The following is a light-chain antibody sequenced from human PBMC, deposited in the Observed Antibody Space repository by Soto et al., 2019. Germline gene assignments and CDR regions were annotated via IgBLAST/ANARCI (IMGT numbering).Light chain of an antibody. Sequence: EIVMTQSPATLSVSPGERATLSCRASQSVSSNLAWYQQKPGQAPRLLIYGASTRATDIPARFSGSGSGTEFTITISSLQFEDVAVYYCQQYNNCALTFGGGIKVEIK. CDR2: GAS. J-gene: IGKJ4*01. CDR1: QSVSSN. CDR3: QQYNNCALT. V-gene: IGKV3-15*01.